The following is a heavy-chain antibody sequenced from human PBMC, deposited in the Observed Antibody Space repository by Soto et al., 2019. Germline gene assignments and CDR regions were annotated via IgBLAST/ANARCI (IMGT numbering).Heavy chain of an antibody. CDR1: GFTFSSYA. V-gene: IGHV3-30-3*01. CDR3: ATPDGLPTVAGHRPFYYHYYGMDV. CDR2: ISYDGSNK. Sequence: QVQLVESGGGVVQPGRSLRLSCAASGFTFSSYAMHWVRQAPGKGLEWVAVISYDGSNKYYADSVKGRFTISRDNSKNPLYMPRNSLRAEDTAVYYCATPDGLPTVAGHRPFYYHYYGMDVWGQGTTVTVSS. J-gene: IGHJ6*02. D-gene: IGHD6-19*01.